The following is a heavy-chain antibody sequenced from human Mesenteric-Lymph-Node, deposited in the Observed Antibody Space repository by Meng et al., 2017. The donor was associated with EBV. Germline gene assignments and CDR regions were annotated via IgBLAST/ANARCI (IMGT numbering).Heavy chain of an antibody. V-gene: IGHV3-11*01. CDR1: GFTFGDYY. Sequence: QVQLVESGGGVVKPGGSRRLSCAASGFTFGDYYMSWIRQAPGKGLEWVSYISSSAGSIHYADSVKGRFTISRDNAKNSLYLQMNSLRAEDTAVYYCARSAYYGSSGYPEHFQHWGQGTLVTVSS. J-gene: IGHJ1*01. CDR2: ISSSAGSI. CDR3: ARSAYYGSSGYPEHFQH. D-gene: IGHD3-22*01.